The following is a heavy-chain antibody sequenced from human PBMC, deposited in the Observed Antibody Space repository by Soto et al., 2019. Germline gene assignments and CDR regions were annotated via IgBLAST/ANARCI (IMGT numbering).Heavy chain of an antibody. CDR1: GFTFSNAW. D-gene: IGHD3-10*01. J-gene: IGHJ4*02. CDR2: IKSKNDGGTT. V-gene: IGHV3-15*07. Sequence: EVQLVESGGGLVKPGGSLRLSCAASGFTFSNAWMNWVRQAPGKGLEWVGRIKSKNDGGTTDYAAPVKGRFTISRDDSKNTLYLQMNSLKTEDTAVYYCTTQGVLLWFGELLWGQGTLVTVSS. CDR3: TTQGVLLWFGELL.